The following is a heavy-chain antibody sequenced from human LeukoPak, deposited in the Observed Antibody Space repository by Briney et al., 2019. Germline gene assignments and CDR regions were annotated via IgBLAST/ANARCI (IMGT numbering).Heavy chain of an antibody. J-gene: IGHJ3*02. V-gene: IGHV3-23*01. Sequence: GGSLRLSCAASGFTFSSYAMSWVRQAPGKGLEWVSAISGSGGSTYYADSVKGRFTISRDNSKNTLYLQVNSLRAEDTAVYYCAKSGKGIAVAGAPHFDIWGQGTMVTVSS. D-gene: IGHD6-19*01. CDR3: AKSGKGIAVAGAPHFDI. CDR2: ISGSGGST. CDR1: GFTFSSYA.